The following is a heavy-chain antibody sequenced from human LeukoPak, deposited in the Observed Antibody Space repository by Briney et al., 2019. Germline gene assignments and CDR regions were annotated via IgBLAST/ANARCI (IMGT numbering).Heavy chain of an antibody. CDR1: GFTFSNYA. J-gene: IGHJ4*02. V-gene: IGHV3-23*01. Sequence: PGGSLRLSCAASGFTFSNYAMSWVRQAPGKGLEWVSAISGGGGGTYYADSVKGRFTISRDNSKNTLFLQMNSLRAGDTAVYYCAKDLYCSITICYLYDSWGQGTLVTVSS. CDR2: ISGGGGGT. D-gene: IGHD2-2*01. CDR3: AKDLYCSITICYLYDS.